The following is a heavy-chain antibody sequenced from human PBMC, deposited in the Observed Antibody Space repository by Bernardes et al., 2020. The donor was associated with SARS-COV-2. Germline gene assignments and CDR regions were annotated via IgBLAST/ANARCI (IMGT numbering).Heavy chain of an antibody. Sequence: APGTGPVWISRINVDGKTTNFADSVKGRFTISRDNAKNALYLHMNSLRVEDTAVYYCTRVLDGRAGAFDIWGQGTMVTVSS. CDR3: TRVLDGRAGAFDI. J-gene: IGHJ3*02. V-gene: IGHV3-74*01. CDR2: INVDGKTT. D-gene: IGHD2-15*01.